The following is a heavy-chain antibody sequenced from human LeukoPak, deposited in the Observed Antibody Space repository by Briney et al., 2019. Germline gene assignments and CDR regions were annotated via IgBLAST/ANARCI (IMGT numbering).Heavy chain of an antibody. V-gene: IGHV4-30-2*01. CDR2: IYHSGST. CDR1: GGSISSGGYS. Sequence: PSETLSLTCAVSGGSISSGGYSWSWIRQPPGKGLEWIGYIYHSGSTYYNPSLKSRVTISVDRSKNQFSLKLNSVTAADTAVYYCARTVGYRRYYFDYWGQGTLVTVSS. CDR3: ARTVGYRRYYFDY. D-gene: IGHD3-16*02. J-gene: IGHJ4*02.